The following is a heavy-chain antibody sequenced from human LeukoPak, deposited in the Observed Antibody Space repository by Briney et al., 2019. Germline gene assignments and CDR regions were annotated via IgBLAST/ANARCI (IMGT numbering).Heavy chain of an antibody. Sequence: SETLSLTCTVSGGSISSYYWSWIRQPPGKGLEWIGYIYTSGSTNYNPPLKCRVTRSVDTSKNQFSLKLSSVTAADTAVYYCARIMGSHGGYFYHALDVWGQGTTVTVSS. CDR3: ARIMGSHGGYFYHALDV. V-gene: IGHV4-4*09. D-gene: IGHD1-26*01. CDR2: IYTSGST. J-gene: IGHJ6*02. CDR1: GGSISSYY.